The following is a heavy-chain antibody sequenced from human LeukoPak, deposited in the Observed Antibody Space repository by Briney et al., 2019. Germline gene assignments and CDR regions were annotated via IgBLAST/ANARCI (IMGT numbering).Heavy chain of an antibody. V-gene: IGHV4-34*01. CDR3: ARGVLPDY. D-gene: IGHD1-14*01. Sequence: SETLSLTCAVYGGSFSGYYWSWIRQPPGKGLEWIGEINHSGSTNYDPSLKSRVTISVDTSKNQFSLKLSSVTAADTAVYYCARGVLPDYWGQGTLVTVSS. CDR1: GGSFSGYY. CDR2: INHSGST. J-gene: IGHJ4*02.